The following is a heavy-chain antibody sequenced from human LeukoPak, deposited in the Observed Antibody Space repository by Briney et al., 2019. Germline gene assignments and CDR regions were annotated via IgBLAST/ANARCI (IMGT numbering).Heavy chain of an antibody. D-gene: IGHD3-22*01. CDR1: GGSFSGYY. J-gene: IGHJ3*02. Sequence: SETLSLTCAVYGGSFSGYYWSWIRQPPGKGLEWIGEINHSGSTNYNPSLKSRVTISVDTSKNQFSLKLSSVTAADTAVYYCARAIRITMIVVVIDEDAFGIWGQGTMVTVSS. V-gene: IGHV4-34*01. CDR2: INHSGST. CDR3: ARAIRITMIVVVIDEDAFGI.